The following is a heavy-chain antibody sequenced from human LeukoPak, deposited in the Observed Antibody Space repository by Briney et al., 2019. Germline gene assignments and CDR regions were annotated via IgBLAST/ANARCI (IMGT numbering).Heavy chain of an antibody. V-gene: IGHV4-59*11. CDR2: IPYSGNT. D-gene: IGHD5-24*01. CDR3: ATGRDGHMRSPHLIEY. J-gene: IGHJ4*02. Sequence: SETLSLTCTVSGGSISSHYWNWIRQPLGKGLEWIGYIPYSGNTNYNPSLKSRVTISLETSENQFSLRLSSVTAADTALYYCATGRDGHMRSPHLIEYWGQGSLVTVSS. CDR1: GGSISSHY.